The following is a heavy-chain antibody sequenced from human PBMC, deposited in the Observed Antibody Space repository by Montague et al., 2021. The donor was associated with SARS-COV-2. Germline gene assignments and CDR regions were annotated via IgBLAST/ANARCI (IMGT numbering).Heavy chain of an antibody. D-gene: IGHD6-13*01. CDR3: ARGHYHSSWFKY. CDR1: DDSSSSSIYY. J-gene: IGHJ4*02. CDR2: ISYSGST. Sequence: SETLSLTCTVSDDSSSSSIYYWGWVRQPPGKGLEWIGTISYSGSTYHNPSLHSRVAISVDTSKKRFSLRPTSVTAADTAVYFCARGHYHSSWFKYWGPGTLVTVSS. V-gene: IGHV4-39*07.